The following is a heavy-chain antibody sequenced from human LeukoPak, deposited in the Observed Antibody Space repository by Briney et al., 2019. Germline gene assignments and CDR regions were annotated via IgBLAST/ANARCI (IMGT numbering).Heavy chain of an antibody. Sequence: ASVKVSCKASGYTFTSYGINWVRQAPGQGLEWMGWISAYNGNTSYAQKLQGRVTMTTDTSTSTAYMELRSLRSDDTAVYYCARDKGYSSGSYRFDYWGQGTLVTVSS. J-gene: IGHJ4*02. V-gene: IGHV1-18*01. CDR3: ARDKGYSSGSYRFDY. D-gene: IGHD3-10*01. CDR1: GYTFTSYG. CDR2: ISAYNGNT.